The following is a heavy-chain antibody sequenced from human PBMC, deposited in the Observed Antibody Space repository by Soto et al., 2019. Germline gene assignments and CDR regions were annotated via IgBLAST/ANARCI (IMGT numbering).Heavy chain of an antibody. CDR3: ARVPREVYSSSLNWFDP. Sequence: PSVKVSCKASGYTFTSYYMHWVRQAPGQGLEWMGIINPSGGSTSYAQKFQGRVTMTRDTYTSTVYMELSSLRSEDTAVYYCARVPREVYSSSLNWFDPFGQGTLGTGS. CDR2: INPSGGST. CDR1: GYTFTSYY. D-gene: IGHD6-13*01. J-gene: IGHJ5*02. V-gene: IGHV1-46*01.